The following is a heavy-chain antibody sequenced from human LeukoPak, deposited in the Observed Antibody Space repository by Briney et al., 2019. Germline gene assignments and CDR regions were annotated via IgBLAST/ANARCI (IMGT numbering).Heavy chain of an antibody. CDR3: AREKYDSRAFDI. CDR2: FDPEDGET. V-gene: IGHV1-24*01. J-gene: IGHJ3*02. CDR1: GYTLTELS. D-gene: IGHD3-22*01. Sequence: ASVKVSCKVSGYTLTELSMHWVRQAPGKGLEWMGGFDPEDGETIYAQKFQGRVTMTEDTSTDTAYMELSRLRSDDTAVYYCAREKYDSRAFDIWGQGTMVTVSS.